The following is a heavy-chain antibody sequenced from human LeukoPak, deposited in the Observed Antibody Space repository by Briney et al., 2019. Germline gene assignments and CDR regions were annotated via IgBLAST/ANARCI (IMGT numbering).Heavy chain of an antibody. J-gene: IGHJ4*02. Sequence: SETLSHTCTVSGYSISSGYYWGWIRQPPGKGLEWIGSIYHSGSTYYNPSLKSRVTISVDTSKNQFSLKLSSVTAADTAVYYCARGGTAVTYEYYFDYWGQGTLVTVSS. CDR1: GYSISSGYY. D-gene: IGHD4-17*01. CDR3: ARGGTAVTYEYYFDY. V-gene: IGHV4-38-2*02. CDR2: IYHSGST.